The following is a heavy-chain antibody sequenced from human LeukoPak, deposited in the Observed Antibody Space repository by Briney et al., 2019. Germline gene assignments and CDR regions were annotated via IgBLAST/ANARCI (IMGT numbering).Heavy chain of an antibody. Sequence: SETLSLTCAVYGGSFNGYYWSWIRQPPGKGLEWIGEINHSGSTNYNPSLKSRVTISVDTSKNQFSLKLSSVTAADTAVYYCARGHRYCSSTSCLLGRDYWGQGTLVTVSS. CDR3: ARGHRYCSSTSCLLGRDY. CDR1: GGSFNGYY. V-gene: IGHV4-34*01. CDR2: INHSGST. D-gene: IGHD2-2*01. J-gene: IGHJ4*02.